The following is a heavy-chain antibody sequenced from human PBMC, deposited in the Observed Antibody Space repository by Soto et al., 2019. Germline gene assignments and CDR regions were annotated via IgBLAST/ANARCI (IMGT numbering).Heavy chain of an antibody. Sequence: ASVKVSCKASGYTFTGYYMHWVRQAPGQGLEWMGWINPNSGGTNYAQKFQGWVTMTRDTSISTAYMELSRLRSDDTAVYYCARAVFNIAAAGTGMDVWGQGTTVTVSS. D-gene: IGHD6-13*01. V-gene: IGHV1-2*04. CDR1: GYTFTGYY. CDR2: INPNSGGT. CDR3: ARAVFNIAAAGTGMDV. J-gene: IGHJ6*02.